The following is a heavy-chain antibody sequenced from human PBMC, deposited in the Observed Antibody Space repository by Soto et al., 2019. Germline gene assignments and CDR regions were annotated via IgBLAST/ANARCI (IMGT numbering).Heavy chain of an antibody. J-gene: IGHJ5*02. V-gene: IGHV4-59*12. CDR2: IYHSGST. CDR1: GGSISSYY. Sequence: XXTLSLTFTVSGGSISSYYWSWIRQPPGKGLEWIGYIYHSGSTYYNPSLKSRVTISVDRSKNQFYLKLSSVTAADTAVYYCARVPDRWGQGTLVTVSS. CDR3: ARVPDR. D-gene: IGHD2-2*01.